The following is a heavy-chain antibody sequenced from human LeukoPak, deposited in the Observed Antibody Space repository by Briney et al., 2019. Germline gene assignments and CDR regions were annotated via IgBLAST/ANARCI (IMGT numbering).Heavy chain of an antibody. V-gene: IGHV1-2*02. Sequence: ASVKVSCKSSGFTFTDHYIHWVRQGPGQGLEWMGYIGPHSTFTSSPQEFQGRVTMTRDASMSTAYMELTRLTSDDTAVYYYVREGEGPLSKDFDYWGQGTLVTVSS. CDR1: GFTFTDHY. J-gene: IGHJ4*02. CDR2: IGPHSTFT. D-gene: IGHD2/OR15-2a*01. CDR3: VREGEGPLSKDFDY.